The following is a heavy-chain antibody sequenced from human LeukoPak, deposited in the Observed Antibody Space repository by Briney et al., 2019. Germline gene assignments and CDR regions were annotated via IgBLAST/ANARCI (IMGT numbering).Heavy chain of an antibody. D-gene: IGHD3-10*01. CDR3: AKMSGSGSYYSAYYYYYYMDV. CDR2: ISGSGGST. J-gene: IGHJ6*03. V-gene: IGHV3-23*01. Sequence: GGSLRLSCAASGFTFSSYAMSWVRQAPGKELEWVSAISGSGGSTYYADSVKGRFTISRDNSKNTLYLQMNSLRAEDTAVYYCAKMSGSGSYYSAYYYYYYMDVWGKGTTVTVSS. CDR1: GFTFSSYA.